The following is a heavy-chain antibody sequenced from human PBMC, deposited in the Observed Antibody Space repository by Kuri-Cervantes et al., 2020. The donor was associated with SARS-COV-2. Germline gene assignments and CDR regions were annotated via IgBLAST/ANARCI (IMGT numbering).Heavy chain of an antibody. CDR1: GFTFSTHA. J-gene: IGHJ4*02. V-gene: IGHV3-30-3*01. CDR2: ISYDGSNK. Sequence: GGSLRLSCAASGFTFSTHAMHWVRQAPGKGLKWVAVISYDGSNKYYADSVKGRFTISRDNSKNTLYLQMNSLRAEDTAVYYCARQGGRAIYFDYWGQGTLVTVSS. CDR3: ARQGGRAIYFDY. D-gene: IGHD6-25*01.